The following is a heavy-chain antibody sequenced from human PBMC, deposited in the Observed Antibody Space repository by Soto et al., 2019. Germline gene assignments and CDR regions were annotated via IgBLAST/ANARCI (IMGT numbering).Heavy chain of an antibody. CDR3: ARDRVDYYDFWSGYGMDV. D-gene: IGHD3-3*01. Sequence: GGSLRLSCAASGFTFSSYWMSWVRQAPGKGLEWVANIKQDGREKYYVDSVKGRFTISRDNAKSSLYLQMNSLRAEDTAVYYCARDRVDYYDFWSGYGMDVWGQGTTVTVSS. V-gene: IGHV3-7*01. CDR2: IKQDGREK. J-gene: IGHJ6*02. CDR1: GFTFSSYW.